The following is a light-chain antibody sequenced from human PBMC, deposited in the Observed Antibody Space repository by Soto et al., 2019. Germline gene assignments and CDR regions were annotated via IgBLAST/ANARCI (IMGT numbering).Light chain of an antibody. V-gene: IGKV3-15*01. CDR3: QQYNNWPIT. J-gene: IGKJ5*01. CDR1: LSVSSN. CDR2: GAS. Sequence: EIVMTQSPATLSVSPGERATLSCRASLSVSSNLAWYQQKPGQAPRLLIYGASTRATGIPVRFSGSGSGTEFTLTISSLQSEDFAVYYCQQYNNWPITFGQGTRLGL.